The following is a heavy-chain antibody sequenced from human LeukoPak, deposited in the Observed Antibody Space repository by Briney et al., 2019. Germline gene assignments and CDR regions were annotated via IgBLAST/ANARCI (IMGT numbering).Heavy chain of an antibody. V-gene: IGHV3-48*03. CDR3: SRARVRFYDSTGYSFHY. D-gene: IGHD3-22*01. CDR2: ISSSGTTT. J-gene: IGHJ4*02. Sequence: GGSLRLSCAASGFTFNISEMNWVRQAPGKGLEWVSYISSSGTTTYYADSVKGRFTISRDNAQNSLYLQMNSLRAEDTGVYYCSRARVRFYDSTGYSFHYWGQGALVTVSS. CDR1: GFTFNISE.